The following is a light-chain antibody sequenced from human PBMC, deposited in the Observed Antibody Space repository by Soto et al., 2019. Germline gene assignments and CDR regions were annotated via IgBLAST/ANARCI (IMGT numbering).Light chain of an antibody. CDR1: QSVSSSY. CDR3: QQYGRSPWT. Sequence: EIVLTQSPGTLSLSPGERATLSCRASQSVSSSYLAWYKQKPGQAPRLLIYGASSRATGIPDRFSGSGSGTDFTLTISRLKPEDFAVYYCQQYGRSPWTFGQGTKVEIK. CDR2: GAS. V-gene: IGKV3-20*01. J-gene: IGKJ1*01.